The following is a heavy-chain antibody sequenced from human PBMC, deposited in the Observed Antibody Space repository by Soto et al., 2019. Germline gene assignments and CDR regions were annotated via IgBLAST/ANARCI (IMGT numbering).Heavy chain of an antibody. V-gene: IGHV4-59*01. J-gene: IGHJ4*02. Sequence: QVQLQESGPGLVKPSETLSLTCTVSGGSISSYYWSWIRQPPGKGLEWIGYIYYSGSTNYNPSLKSRVTISVDTSKNQFSLKLSSVTAADTAVYYCARGDDFWSGPKVDYWGQGTLVTVSS. CDR1: GGSISSYY. CDR3: ARGDDFWSGPKVDY. D-gene: IGHD3-3*01. CDR2: IYYSGST.